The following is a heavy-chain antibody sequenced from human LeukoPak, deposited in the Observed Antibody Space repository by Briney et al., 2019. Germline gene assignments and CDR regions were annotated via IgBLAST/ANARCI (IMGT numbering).Heavy chain of an antibody. D-gene: IGHD3-22*01. V-gene: IGHV3-30-3*01. CDR3: ARDSHYYDSSGYYTEFVFYYYGMDV. CDR2: ISYDGSNK. CDR1: GFTFSSYA. Sequence: PGGSLRLSCAASGFTFSSYAMHWVRQAPGKGLEWVAVISYDGSNKYYADSVKGRFTISRDNSKNTLYLQMNSLRAEDTAVYYCARDSHYYDSSGYYTEFVFYYYGMDVWGQGTTVTVSS. J-gene: IGHJ6*02.